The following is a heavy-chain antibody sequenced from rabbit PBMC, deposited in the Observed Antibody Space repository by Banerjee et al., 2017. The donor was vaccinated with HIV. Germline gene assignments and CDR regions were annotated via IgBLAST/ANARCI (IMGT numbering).Heavy chain of an antibody. V-gene: IGHV1S45*01. J-gene: IGHJ4*01. CDR1: GLDFSSSYW. Sequence: QEQLVESGGDLVKPGASLTLTCTASGLDFSSSYWICWVRQAPGKGLEWIASIDTGDGSTYYASWAKGRFTISKTSSTTVTLQMTSLTAADTATYFCARGGLWGPGTLVTVS. CDR3: ARGGL. CDR2: IDTGDGST.